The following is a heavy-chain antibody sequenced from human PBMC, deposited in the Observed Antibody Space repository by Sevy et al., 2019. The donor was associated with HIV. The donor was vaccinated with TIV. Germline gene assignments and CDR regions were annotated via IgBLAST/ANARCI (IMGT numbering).Heavy chain of an antibody. Sequence: GGSLRISCVASGFRFDDYAMHWVRQVPGKSPEWVSGISWNSNKIGYADPVKGRFTISRDSARNSVYLQMSSLRPEDTALYYCVKDLGGIETLDYYSYYGIDVWGQGTTVTVSS. CDR1: GFRFDDYA. CDR2: ISWNSNKI. CDR3: VKDLGGIETLDYYSYYGIDV. V-gene: IGHV3-9*01. D-gene: IGHD3-16*01. J-gene: IGHJ6*02.